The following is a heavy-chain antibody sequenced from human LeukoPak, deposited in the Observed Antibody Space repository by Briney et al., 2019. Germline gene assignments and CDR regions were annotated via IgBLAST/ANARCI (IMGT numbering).Heavy chain of an antibody. CDR1: GFTFSSYT. J-gene: IGHJ4*02. CDR3: ARGQGLPDN. V-gene: IGHV3-21*01. CDR2: ISSGSSYI. Sequence: GGSLRLSCAASGFTFSSYTMNWVRQAPGKGLEWVSSISSGSSYIGYADSVKGRFTISRDNAKKSLYLQMNSLRAEDTAVYYCARGQGLPDNWGQGTLVTVSS.